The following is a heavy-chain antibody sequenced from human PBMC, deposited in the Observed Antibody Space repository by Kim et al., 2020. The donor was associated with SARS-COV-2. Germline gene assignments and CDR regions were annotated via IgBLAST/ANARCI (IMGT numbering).Heavy chain of an antibody. CDR1: GYTLTELS. D-gene: IGHD6-19*01. CDR3: ATGIAVAGTPNSYYYYYGMDV. V-gene: IGHV1-24*01. CDR2: FDPEDADT. J-gene: IGHJ6*02. Sequence: ASVKVSCKVSGYTLTELSMHWVRQAPGKGLEWMGGFDPEDADTIYAQKFQGRVTMTEDTSTDTAYMELSSLRSEDTAVYYCATGIAVAGTPNSYYYYYGMDVWGQGTTVTVSS.